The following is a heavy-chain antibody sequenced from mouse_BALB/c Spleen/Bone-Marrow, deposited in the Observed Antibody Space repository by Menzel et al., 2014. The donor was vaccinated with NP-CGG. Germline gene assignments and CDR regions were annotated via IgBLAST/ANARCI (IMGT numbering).Heavy chain of an antibody. D-gene: IGHD2-14*01. V-gene: IGHV5-6-4*01. CDR2: ISSGGSYT. CDR1: GFTFSSYT. J-gene: IGHJ3*01. CDR3: TRSYYRYDEEAWFAY. Sequence: EVQVVESGGGLVKPGGSLKLSCAASGFTFSSYTMSWVRQTPEKRLEWVATISSGGSYTYYPDSVEGRFTISRDNAKNTLYLQMSSLKSEDTAMYYCTRSYYRYDEEAWFAYWCQGTLVTVSA.